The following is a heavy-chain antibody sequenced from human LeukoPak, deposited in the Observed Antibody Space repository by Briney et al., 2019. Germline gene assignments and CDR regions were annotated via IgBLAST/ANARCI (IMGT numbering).Heavy chain of an antibody. J-gene: IGHJ4*02. CDR2: INPNSGGT. CDR1: GYTFTGYC. V-gene: IGHV1-2*02. D-gene: IGHD3-22*01. Sequence: GASVKVSCKASGYTFTGYCMHWVRQAPGQGLEWMGWINPNSGGTNYAQKFQGRVTMTRDTSISTAYMELSRLRSDDTAVYYCARGRYYDSSGLSFWGQGTLVTVSS. CDR3: ARGRYYDSSGLSF.